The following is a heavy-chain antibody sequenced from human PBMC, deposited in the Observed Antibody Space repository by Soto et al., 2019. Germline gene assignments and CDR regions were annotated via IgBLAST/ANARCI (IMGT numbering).Heavy chain of an antibody. CDR2: ISSGGITI. J-gene: IGHJ4*02. CDR1: GFTFSSYE. D-gene: IGHD3-22*01. Sequence: PGGSLRLSCTASGFTFSSYEMNWVRQAPGKGLEWVSYISSGGITIYYADSVKGRFTISRDNAENSLYLQVISLRAEDTAVYYCARGGTSTIVAKNFDYWGQGTLVTVSS. CDR3: ARGGTSTIVAKNFDY. V-gene: IGHV3-48*03.